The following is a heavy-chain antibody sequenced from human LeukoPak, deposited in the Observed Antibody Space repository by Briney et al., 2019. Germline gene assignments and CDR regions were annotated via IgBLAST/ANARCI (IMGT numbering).Heavy chain of an antibody. CDR3: ARTGGWLSNFDF. J-gene: IGHJ4*02. V-gene: IGHV3-30-3*01. D-gene: IGHD5-24*01. CDR2: ISFDGSDK. Sequence: GGSLRLSCAASGFIFSNYVMHWVRQAPGKGLEWVALISFDGSDKYYAHSVKGRFTISRDSAKNTLFLQINSLRAEDTAVYYCARTGGWLSNFDFWGQGSLVTVSS. CDR1: GFIFSNYV.